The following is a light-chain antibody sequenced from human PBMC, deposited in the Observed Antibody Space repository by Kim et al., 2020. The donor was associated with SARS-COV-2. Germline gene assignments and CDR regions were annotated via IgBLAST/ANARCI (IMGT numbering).Light chain of an antibody. V-gene: IGLV3-1*01. CDR2: QDT. Sequence: SLSPGQTASITCSGDKLGDKYVCWYQQKPGQSPVLVIYQDTKRPSGIPERFSGSSSGNTATLTISGTQAMDEADYYCQAWDSGTVVCGGGTQLTVL. CDR1: KLGDKY. CDR3: QAWDSGTVV. J-gene: IGLJ2*01.